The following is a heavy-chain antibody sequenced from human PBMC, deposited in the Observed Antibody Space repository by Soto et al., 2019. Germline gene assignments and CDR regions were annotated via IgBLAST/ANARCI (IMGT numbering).Heavy chain of an antibody. CDR3: ARDLPAGDH. V-gene: IGHV1-46*01. CDR1: GYTFTHYY. D-gene: IGHD2-2*01. J-gene: IGHJ4*02. CDR2: INPASGST. Sequence: QVQLVQSGAEVKKPGASVKLSCRTSGYTFTHYYIHWVRQAPGQGLEWLGIINPASGSTNYAQYFQGRVTSTVATPTTTAYMHLSGPRAEDTAIFSGARDLPAGDHWGQGTLVSVSS.